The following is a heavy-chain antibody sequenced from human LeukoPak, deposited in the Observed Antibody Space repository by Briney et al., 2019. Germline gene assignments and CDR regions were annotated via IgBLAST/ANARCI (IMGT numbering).Heavy chain of an antibody. J-gene: IGHJ3*02. CDR2: IYYSGST. D-gene: IGHD3-22*01. V-gene: IGHV4-59*01. CDR1: GGSISGYY. CDR3: ARGGLENGYHSNDGFDI. Sequence: SETLSLTCTVSGGSISGYYWSWIRQPPGKGLEWIGYIYYSGSTKYDPSLKSRVTMSVDTSRNQFSLKLSSVTAADTAVYYCARGGLENGYHSNDGFDIWGQGTMVTVSS.